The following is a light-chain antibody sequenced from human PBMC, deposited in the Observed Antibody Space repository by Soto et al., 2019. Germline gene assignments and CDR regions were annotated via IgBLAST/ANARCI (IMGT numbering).Light chain of an antibody. CDR2: DAI. V-gene: IGKV3-11*01. CDR1: QSVSSF. J-gene: IGKJ2*01. Sequence: EIVLTQSPATLALSPGERATLSCRASQSVSSFLAWYQQKPGQAPRLLIYDAINRATGIPARFRGSGSETDFTLTISSLEPEDFAVYYCQQRSSWPRYTFGQGTKLEIK. CDR3: QQRSSWPRYT.